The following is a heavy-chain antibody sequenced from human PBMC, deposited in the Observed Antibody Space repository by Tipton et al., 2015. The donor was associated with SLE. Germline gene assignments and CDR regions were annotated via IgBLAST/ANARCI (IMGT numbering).Heavy chain of an antibody. CDR3: ARGPPFMEWERNWFDP. CDR1: GGSIRSYY. V-gene: IGHV4-59*01. J-gene: IGHJ5*02. D-gene: IGHD3-3*02. Sequence: TLSLTCTVSGGSIRSYYWTWIRQPPGKRLEWIAYIYHSGITNYNPSLQSRVTISVDRSKNQFSLKLTSVTVADTAVYYCARGPPFMEWERNWFDPWGQGTQVTVSS. CDR2: IYHSGIT.